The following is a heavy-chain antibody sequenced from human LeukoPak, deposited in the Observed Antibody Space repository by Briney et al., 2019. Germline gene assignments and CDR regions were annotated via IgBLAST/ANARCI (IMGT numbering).Heavy chain of an antibody. Sequence: SQTLSLTCTVSGGSISSGGYYWSWIRQPPGKGPEWIGYIYHSGSTYYNPSLKSRVTISVDRSKNQFSLKLSSVTPADTAVYYCARVNIVVVPAATGDYYYYMDVWGKGTTVTVSS. CDR2: IYHSGST. CDR3: ARVNIVVVPAATGDYYYYMDV. J-gene: IGHJ6*03. CDR1: GGSISSGGYY. V-gene: IGHV4-30-2*01. D-gene: IGHD2-2*01.